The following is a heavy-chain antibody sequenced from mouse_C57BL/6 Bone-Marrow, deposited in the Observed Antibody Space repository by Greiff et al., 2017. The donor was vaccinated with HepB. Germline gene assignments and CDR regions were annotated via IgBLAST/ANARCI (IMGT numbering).Heavy chain of an antibody. CDR2: IDPSDSYT. J-gene: IGHJ2*01. CDR3: ARSHGSSCFDY. V-gene: IGHV1-50*01. D-gene: IGHD1-1*01. Sequence: QVQLQQPGAELVKPGASVKLSCKASGYTFTSYWMQWVKQRPGQGLEWIGEIDPSDSYTNYNQKFKGKATLTVDTSSSTAYMQLSSLTSEDSAVYYCARSHGSSCFDYWGQGTTLTVSS. CDR1: GYTFTSYW.